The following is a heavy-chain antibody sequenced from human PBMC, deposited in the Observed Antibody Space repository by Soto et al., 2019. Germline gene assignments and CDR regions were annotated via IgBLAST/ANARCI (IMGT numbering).Heavy chain of an antibody. CDR2: IYHSGST. CDR1: GDSINSNNW. Sequence: QVQLQESGPGLVKPSGTLSLTCAVSGDSINSNNWWSWVRQPPGKGLEWIGEIYHSGSTNYNPSLKSRVTMSRDNSRNQFSLILSSVTAADTAIYYCACPSTNDFDYWGQGTLVTVSS. CDR3: ACPSTNDFDY. J-gene: IGHJ4*02. D-gene: IGHD1-1*01. V-gene: IGHV4-4*02.